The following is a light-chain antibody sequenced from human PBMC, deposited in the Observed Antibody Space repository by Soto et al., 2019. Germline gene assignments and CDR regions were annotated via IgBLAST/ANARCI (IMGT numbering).Light chain of an antibody. J-gene: IGLJ3*02. Sequence: FMLTQPHSVSESPGKTVTISCTRSSGSIASNYVQWYQQRPGSAPTTVIYEDNQRPSGVPDRSSGSIDSSSNSASLTISGLKTEDEADYYCQSYDSSIRVFGGGTKVTVL. CDR2: EDN. CDR3: QSYDSSIRV. CDR1: SGSIASNY. V-gene: IGLV6-57*03.